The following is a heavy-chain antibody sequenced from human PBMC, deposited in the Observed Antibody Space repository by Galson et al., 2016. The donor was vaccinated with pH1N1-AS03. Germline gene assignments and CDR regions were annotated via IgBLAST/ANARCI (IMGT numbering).Heavy chain of an antibody. Sequence: SLRLSCAASGFTFSSSWMSWVRQAPGKGLEWVANIRQDGSDKYYVDSVRGRFTISRDNAKNSLYLQMSALRPEDTAVYYCVRPSSGSFRYWGPGTLVTVSS. CDR3: VRPSSGSFRY. D-gene: IGHD1-26*01. J-gene: IGHJ4*02. CDR1: GFTFSSSW. CDR2: IRQDGSDK. V-gene: IGHV3-7*01.